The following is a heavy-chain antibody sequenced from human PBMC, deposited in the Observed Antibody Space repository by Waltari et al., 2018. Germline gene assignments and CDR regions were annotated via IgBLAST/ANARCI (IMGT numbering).Heavy chain of an antibody. J-gene: IGHJ1*01. CDR3: VRDLAGVGGH. Sequence: EVQLVESGGGLVQPGGSLRLSCAASGFTFGSNWMHWVRQVPGKGLVWLSRTNEDGSITTHADSVSGRFTISRDNAQNTLYLQMNSLRVEDTAVYYCVRDLAGVGGHWGQGTMVTVSS. CDR1: GFTFGSNW. V-gene: IGHV3-74*01. D-gene: IGHD6-19*01. CDR2: TNEDGSIT.